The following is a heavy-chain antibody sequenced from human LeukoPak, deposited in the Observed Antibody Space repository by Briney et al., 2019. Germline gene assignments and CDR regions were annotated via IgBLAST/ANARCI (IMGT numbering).Heavy chain of an antibody. Sequence: GGSLRLSCAASGFTFRNYWMGWVRQAPGKGLEWVANTKPDESAEYYADSVRGRFTTSRDNANNFLYLQMNSLRAEDTAVYARDGGLNTNFDYWGQGTLVTVSS. J-gene: IGHJ4*02. D-gene: IGHD5-24*01. V-gene: IGHV3-7*01. CDR3: DGGLNTNFDY. CDR2: TKPDESAE. CDR1: GFTFRNYW.